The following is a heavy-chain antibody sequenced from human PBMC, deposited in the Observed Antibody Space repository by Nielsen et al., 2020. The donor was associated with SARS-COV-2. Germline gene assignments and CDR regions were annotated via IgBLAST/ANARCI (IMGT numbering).Heavy chain of an antibody. J-gene: IGHJ6*04. CDR1: GFTFSSYW. V-gene: IGHV3-7*01. CDR2: IKQDGSEK. Sequence: GESLKISCAASGFTFSSYWMSWVRQAPGKGLEWVANIKQDGSEKYYVDSVKGRFTISRDNAKNSLYLQMNSLRAEDTAVYYCARVRAGIQLWTMQEMDVWGKGTTVTVSS. D-gene: IGHD5-18*01. CDR3: ARVRAGIQLWTMQEMDV.